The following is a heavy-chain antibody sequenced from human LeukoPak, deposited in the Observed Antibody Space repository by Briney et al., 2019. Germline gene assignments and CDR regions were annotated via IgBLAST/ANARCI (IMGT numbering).Heavy chain of an antibody. CDR3: ARRQWTAFDF. V-gene: IGHV3-7*01. CDR2: IKPDGNER. CDR1: GFTFSSYA. Sequence: GGSLRLSCAASGFTFSSYAMSWVRQAPGKGLQWVANIKPDGNERYYVDYVKGRFTISRDNARSSLYLQMNSLRVEDTAIYYCARRQWTAFDFWGQGTMVTVSS. J-gene: IGHJ3*01. D-gene: IGHD6-19*01.